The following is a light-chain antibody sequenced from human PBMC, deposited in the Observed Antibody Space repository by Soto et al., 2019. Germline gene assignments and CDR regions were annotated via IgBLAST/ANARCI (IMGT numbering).Light chain of an antibody. J-gene: IGLJ1*01. V-gene: IGLV2-14*01. CDR2: EVS. CDR1: SSDVGGYNY. Sequence: QSALTQPASVSGSPGQSITISCTGTSSDVGGYNYVSWYQQHPGKAPKVMIYEVSKRPSGVSNRFSGSKSGNTASLTISGLQDEDEADYYCSSYTSSSTRVFGTGTKVTVL. CDR3: SSYTSSSTRV.